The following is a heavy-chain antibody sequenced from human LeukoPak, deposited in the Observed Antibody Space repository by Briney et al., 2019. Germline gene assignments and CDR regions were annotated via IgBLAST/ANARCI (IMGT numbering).Heavy chain of an antibody. V-gene: IGHV3-33*01. CDR3: ARSQSSSLIDY. D-gene: IGHD6-13*01. CDR2: IGYDGTSK. CDR1: GFSLSSCG. J-gene: IGHJ4*02. Sequence: GGALRLSCAASGFSLSSCGVHLGRQAPRKGVGWVAVIGYDGTSKDYAHSVKGRFTFSRDNSKNTLYLQMNSLTVEDTAVYYCARSQSSSLIDYWGQGTLVTVSS.